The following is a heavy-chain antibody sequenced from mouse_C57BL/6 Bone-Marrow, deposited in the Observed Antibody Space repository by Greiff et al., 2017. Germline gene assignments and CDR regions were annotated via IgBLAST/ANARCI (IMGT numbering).Heavy chain of an antibody. CDR2: IYPGSGNT. V-gene: IGHV1-76*01. Sequence: VQLQQSGAELVRPGASVKLSCKASGYTFTDYYINWVKQRPGQGLEWIARIYPGSGNTYYNEKFKGKATLTAEKSSSTAYMQLSSLTSEDSAVYFCAKNYYGFDDWGQGTTLTVSS. CDR1: GYTFTDYY. D-gene: IGHD1-1*01. CDR3: AKNYYGFDD. J-gene: IGHJ2*01.